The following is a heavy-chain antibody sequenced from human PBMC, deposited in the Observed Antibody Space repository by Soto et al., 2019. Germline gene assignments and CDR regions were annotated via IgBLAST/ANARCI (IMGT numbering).Heavy chain of an antibody. Sequence: GGSLRLSCAASGFTFSSYWMSWVRQAPGKGLEWVANIKQDGSENYYVDSVKGRFTISRDNAKNSLYLQMNSLRAEDTAVYYCASWQWLAGIYYYYGMDVWGQGTTVTVSS. CDR2: IKQDGSEN. V-gene: IGHV3-7*01. CDR3: ASWQWLAGIYYYYGMDV. CDR1: GFTFSSYW. J-gene: IGHJ6*02. D-gene: IGHD6-19*01.